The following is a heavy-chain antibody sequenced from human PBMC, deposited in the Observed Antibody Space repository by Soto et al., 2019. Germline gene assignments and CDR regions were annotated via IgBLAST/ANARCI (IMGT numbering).Heavy chain of an antibody. CDR1: GGSSSGYY. V-gene: IGHV4-34*01. Sequence: SETLSLTCAVNGGSSSGYYWNWIRQPPGTGLEWIGEIKHSGSTNYNPSLKSRVTISVDTSKNQFYLTLTSVTAADTAVYFCARARYYDWCFDLWGLGTPVTVSS. CDR3: ARARYYDWCFDL. D-gene: IGHD3-9*01. CDR2: IKHSGST. J-gene: IGHJ4*02.